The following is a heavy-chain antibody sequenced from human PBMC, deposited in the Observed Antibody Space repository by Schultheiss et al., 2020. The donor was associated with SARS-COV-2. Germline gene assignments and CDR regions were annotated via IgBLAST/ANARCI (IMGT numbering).Heavy chain of an antibody. CDR2: IYYSGST. J-gene: IGHJ4*02. V-gene: IGHV4-39*01. Sequence: GSLRLSCTVSGGSISSSSYYWGWIRQPPGKGLEWIGSIYYSGSTYYNPSLKSRVTISVDTSKNQFSLKLSSVTAADTAVYYCARHPVGRTSDYWGQGTLVTVSS. CDR3: ARHPVGRTSDY. CDR1: GGSISSSSYY. D-gene: IGHD1-26*01.